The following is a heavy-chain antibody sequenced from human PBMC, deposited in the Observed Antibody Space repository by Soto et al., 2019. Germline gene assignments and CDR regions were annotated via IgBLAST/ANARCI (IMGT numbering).Heavy chain of an antibody. Sequence: GGSLRLSCAASGFTFSSYSMNWVRQAPGKGLEWVSYISSSSSTIYYADSVKGPFTISRDNAKNSLYLQMNSLRAEDTAVYYCARDPGYFDYWGQGTLVTVSS. CDR3: ARDPGYFDY. D-gene: IGHD6-13*01. CDR2: ISSSSSTI. CDR1: GFTFSSYS. V-gene: IGHV3-48*01. J-gene: IGHJ4*02.